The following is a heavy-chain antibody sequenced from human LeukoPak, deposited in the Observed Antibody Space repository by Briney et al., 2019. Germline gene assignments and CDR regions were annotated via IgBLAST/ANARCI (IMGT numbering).Heavy chain of an antibody. Sequence: GKSLKISCEGSGYIFSNYYIAWVRQMPGKGLEWMGIIYPGDSDTRYSPSFQGQVTISADKSISTAYLQWSSLKAADTAMYYCARLPNIGGKEYYFDYWGQGTLVTVSS. D-gene: IGHD2/OR15-2a*01. CDR2: IYPGDSDT. CDR3: ARLPNIGGKEYYFDY. V-gene: IGHV5-51*01. J-gene: IGHJ4*02. CDR1: GYIFSNYY.